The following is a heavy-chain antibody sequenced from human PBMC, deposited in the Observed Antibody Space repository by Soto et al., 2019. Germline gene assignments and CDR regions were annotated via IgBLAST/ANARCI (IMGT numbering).Heavy chain of an antibody. CDR2: ISYDGSNK. J-gene: IGHJ4*02. CDR3: ARSSIAPRLFMYAFDY. D-gene: IGHD6-6*01. CDR1: GFTFSSYG. V-gene: IGHV3-30*03. Sequence: PGGSLRLSCAASGFTFSSYGMHWVRQAPGKGLEWVAVISYDGSNKYYADSVKGRFTISRDNSKNTLYLQMNSLRAEDTAVYYCARSSIAPRLFMYAFDYWGQGTLVTVCS.